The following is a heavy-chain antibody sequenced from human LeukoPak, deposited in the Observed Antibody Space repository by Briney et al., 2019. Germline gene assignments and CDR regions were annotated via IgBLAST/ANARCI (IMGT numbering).Heavy chain of an antibody. Sequence: KTSETLSLTCAVYGGSFSGYYWSWIRQPPGKGLEWIGEINRGGTTAYNPSLKSRVTISVDSSKNQFPLKLSSVTAADTAVYYCARGYGSGSYYNGGWGQGTLVTVSS. CDR3: ARGYGSGSYYNGG. CDR2: INRGGTT. CDR1: GGSFSGYY. V-gene: IGHV4-34*01. D-gene: IGHD3-10*01. J-gene: IGHJ4*02.